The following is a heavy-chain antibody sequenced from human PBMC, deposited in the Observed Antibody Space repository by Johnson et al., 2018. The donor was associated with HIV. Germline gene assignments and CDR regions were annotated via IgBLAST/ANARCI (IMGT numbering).Heavy chain of an antibody. CDR2: ISYDGSNK. CDR1: GFTVSSNY. Sequence: QVQLVESGGGLIQPGGSLRLSCAASGFTVSSNYMSWVRQAPGKGLEWVAVISYDGSNKYYADSVKGRFTISRDNSKNTLYLQMNSLRTEDTAVYYCARVRGGTGHGAFDIWGQGTMVTVSS. J-gene: IGHJ3*02. CDR3: ARVRGGTGHGAFDI. V-gene: IGHV3-30*03.